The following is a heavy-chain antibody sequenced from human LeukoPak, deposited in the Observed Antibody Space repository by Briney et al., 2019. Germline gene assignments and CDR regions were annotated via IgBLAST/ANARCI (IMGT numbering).Heavy chain of an antibody. CDR3: ARVDGVDGGGYYYGSGSFSP. V-gene: IGHV4-59*01. D-gene: IGHD3-10*01. CDR1: GGSISSYY. Sequence: PSETLSLTCTVSGGSISSYYWSWIRQPPGKGLEWIGYIYYSGSTNYNPSLKSRVTISVDTSKNQFSLKLSSVTAADTAVYYCARVDGVDGGGYYYGSGSFSPWGQGTLVTVSS. CDR2: IYYSGST. J-gene: IGHJ5*02.